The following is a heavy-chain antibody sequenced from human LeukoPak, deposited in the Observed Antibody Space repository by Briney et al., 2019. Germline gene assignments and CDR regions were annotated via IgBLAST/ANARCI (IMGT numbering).Heavy chain of an antibody. CDR2: INPSGGST. Sequence: RASVKVSCKASGYTFTSYYMHWVRQAPGQGLEWMGIINPSGGSTSYAQKFQGRVTMTRDMSTSTVYMELSSLRSEDTAVYYCARDSYCGGDCYPRGSDEDFDYWGQGTLVTVSS. V-gene: IGHV1-46*01. D-gene: IGHD2-21*02. CDR3: ARDSYCGGDCYPRGSDEDFDY. CDR1: GYTFTSYY. J-gene: IGHJ4*02.